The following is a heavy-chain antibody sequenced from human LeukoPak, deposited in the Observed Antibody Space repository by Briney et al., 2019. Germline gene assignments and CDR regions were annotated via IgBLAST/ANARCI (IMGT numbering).Heavy chain of an antibody. CDR1: VYTFTSYD. D-gene: IGHD6-13*01. Sequence: ASVKVSCKASVYTFTSYDINWVRQATGQGLEWMGWMNPNSGNTGYAQKFQGRVTMTRNTSISTAYMELSSLRSEDTAVYYCARMRSSRRTHNWFDPWGQGTLVTVSS. CDR3: ARMRSSRRTHNWFDP. J-gene: IGHJ5*02. CDR2: MNPNSGNT. V-gene: IGHV1-8*01.